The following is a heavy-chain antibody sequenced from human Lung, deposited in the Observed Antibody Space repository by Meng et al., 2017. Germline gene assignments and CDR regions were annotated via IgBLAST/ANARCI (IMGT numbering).Heavy chain of an antibody. D-gene: IGHD6-19*01. Sequence: QVHLQQSGPGLVKPSQTRSRPCAISGDSVSSNSAAWNWIRQSPSRGLEWLGRTYYRSKWYNGYAVSVRSRITLNPDTSKNQFSLQLNSVTPEDTAVYYCARSQQWLDSWGQGTLVTVSS. V-gene: IGHV6-1*01. CDR1: GDSVSSNSAA. CDR3: ARSQQWLDS. J-gene: IGHJ4*02. CDR2: TYYRSKWYN.